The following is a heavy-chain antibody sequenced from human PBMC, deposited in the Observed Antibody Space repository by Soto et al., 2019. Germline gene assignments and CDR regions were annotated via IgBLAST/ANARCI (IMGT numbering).Heavy chain of an antibody. D-gene: IGHD4-17*01. CDR2: IYYSGST. CDR3: ARDPMTTVTTFGMDV. J-gene: IGHJ6*02. CDR1: GCSISSSSYY. Sequence: HSETLSLTCTVSGCSISSSSYYWGWIRQPPGKGLEWIGSIYYSGSTYYNPSLKSRVTISVDTSKNQFSLKLSSVTAADTAVYYCARDPMTTVTTFGMDVWGQGTTVTVSS. V-gene: IGHV4-39*07.